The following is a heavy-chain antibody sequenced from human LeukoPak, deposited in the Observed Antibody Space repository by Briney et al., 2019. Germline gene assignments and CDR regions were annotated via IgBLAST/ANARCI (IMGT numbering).Heavy chain of an antibody. CDR3: AKVDYYDSSGQDGFDY. V-gene: IGHV3-23*01. J-gene: IGHJ4*02. Sequence: GGSLRLSCAASGFTFSSYAMSWVRQAPGKGLEWVSAISGSGGSTYYADSVKGRFTISRDNSKNTLYLQMNSLRAEDTAVYYCAKVDYYDSSGQDGFDYWGQGTLVTVSS. CDR2: ISGSGGST. CDR1: GFTFSSYA. D-gene: IGHD3-22*01.